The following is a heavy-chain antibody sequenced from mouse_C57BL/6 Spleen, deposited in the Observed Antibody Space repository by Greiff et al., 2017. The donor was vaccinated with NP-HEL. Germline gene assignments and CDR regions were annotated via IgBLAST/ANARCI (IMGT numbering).Heavy chain of an antibody. CDR3: ARRGGYYDAMDY. D-gene: IGHD2-2*01. Sequence: QVQLQQPGAELVRPGTSVKLSCKASGYTFTSYWMHWVKQRPGQGLEWIGVIDPSDSYTNYNQKLKGKATLTVDTSSSTAYMQLSSLTSEDSAVYYCARRGGYYDAMDYWGQGTSVTVSS. CDR2: IDPSDSYT. V-gene: IGHV1-59*01. J-gene: IGHJ4*01. CDR1: GYTFTSYW.